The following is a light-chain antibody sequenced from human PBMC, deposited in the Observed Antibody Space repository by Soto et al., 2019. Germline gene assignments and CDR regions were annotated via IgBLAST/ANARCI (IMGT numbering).Light chain of an antibody. CDR2: KMS. CDR1: QSISSW. V-gene: IGKV1-5*03. J-gene: IGKJ1*01. Sequence: DIQMTQSPSTLSASVGDRVTITCRASQSISSWVAWYQQKPGKAPKLLIYKMSSLESGVPSRFSSSGSGTEFTLTISSLQPDDFATYYCQQYNSYSTTFGQGTKVEIK. CDR3: QQYNSYSTT.